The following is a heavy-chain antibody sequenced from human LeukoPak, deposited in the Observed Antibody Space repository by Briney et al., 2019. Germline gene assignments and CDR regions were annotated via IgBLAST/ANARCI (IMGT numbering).Heavy chain of an antibody. CDR1: GFTFSNYG. J-gene: IGHJ4*02. CDR3: ARGSVSLPEGRGYSGYDLVLDY. D-gene: IGHD5-12*01. V-gene: IGHV3-33*01. CDR2: IWYDGSNK. Sequence: GGSLRLSCAASGFTFSNYGIHWVRQAPGKGLEWVAVIWYDGSNKYYADSVKGRFTISRDNSKNTLYLQMNSLRAEDTAVYYCARGSVSLPEGRGYSGYDLVLDYWGQGTLVTVSS.